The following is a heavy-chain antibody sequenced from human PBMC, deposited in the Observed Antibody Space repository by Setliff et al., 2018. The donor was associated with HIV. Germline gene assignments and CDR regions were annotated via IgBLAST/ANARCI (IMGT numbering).Heavy chain of an antibody. CDR2: FIAVLDIT. J-gene: IGHJ3*02. Sequence: ASVKVSCKASGGSSRTYSINWVRQAPGQGLERMGQFIAVLDITSYAQKFQGRLTITADESTSTMYMELSSLRSDDTAVYYCAGPRGDEAFDIWGQGTMVTVSS. V-gene: IGHV1-69*10. CDR1: GGSSRTYS. CDR3: AGPRGDEAFDI. D-gene: IGHD3-10*01.